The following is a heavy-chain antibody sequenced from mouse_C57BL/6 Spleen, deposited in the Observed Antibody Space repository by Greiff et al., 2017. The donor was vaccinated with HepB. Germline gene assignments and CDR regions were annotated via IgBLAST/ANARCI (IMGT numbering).Heavy chain of an antibody. CDR2: ISAGGSYT. D-gene: IGHD2-4*01. CDR1: GFTFSSYA. J-gene: IGHJ2*01. Sequence: DVQLVESGGGLVKPGGSLKLSCAASGFTFSSYAMSWVRQTPEKRLEWVATISAGGSYTYYPDNVKGRFTISRDNAKNNLYLQMSHLKSEDTAMYYCARDRPSTMITAPLDYWGQGTTLTVSS. V-gene: IGHV5-4*01. CDR3: ARDRPSTMITAPLDY.